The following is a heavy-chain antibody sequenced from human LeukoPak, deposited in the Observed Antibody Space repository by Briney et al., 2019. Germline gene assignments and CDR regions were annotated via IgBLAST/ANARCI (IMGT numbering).Heavy chain of an antibody. CDR2: IDSDDSRT. Sequence: QPGGSLRLSCAASGFSFSTSWMHWVRQAPGKGLEWVARIDSDDSRTIYADSVEGRFTISRDDSKSIAYLQMNSLKTEDTAVYYCTRALRYFDWLFPSPHDAFDIWGQGTMVTVSS. V-gene: IGHV3-74*01. CDR1: GFSFSTSW. J-gene: IGHJ3*02. D-gene: IGHD3-9*01. CDR3: TRALRYFDWLFPSPHDAFDI.